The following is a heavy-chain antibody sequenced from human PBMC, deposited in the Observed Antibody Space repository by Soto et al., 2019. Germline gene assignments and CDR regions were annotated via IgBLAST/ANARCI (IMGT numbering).Heavy chain of an antibody. V-gene: IGHV1-2*04. J-gene: IGHJ6*02. Sequence: AAVKVSCKASGYTFTGYYMHWVRQAPGQGLGWMGWINPKSGGTNYAQQFQGWVTMTRDTSISTAYMELSRLRSDDTAVYYCAREFRMVPAVIKYYYYYGMDVWGQGTTVTVSS. CDR2: INPKSGGT. CDR1: GYTFTGYY. D-gene: IGHD3-10*01. CDR3: AREFRMVPAVIKYYYYYGMDV.